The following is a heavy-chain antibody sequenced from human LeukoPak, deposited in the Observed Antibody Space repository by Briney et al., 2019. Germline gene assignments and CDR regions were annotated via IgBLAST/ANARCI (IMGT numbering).Heavy chain of an antibody. Sequence: GGSLRLSCAASGFSVSSNYMSCVRQAPGKGLEWVSVSYSGGATSYADSVKGIFTISRDNSKNTLYLQMNSLRVEDTAVYYCARDRRDLSTFDIWGQGTVVTVSS. CDR3: ARDRRDLSTFDI. CDR2: SYSGGAT. D-gene: IGHD3-16*02. CDR1: GFSVSSNY. J-gene: IGHJ3*02. V-gene: IGHV3-66*01.